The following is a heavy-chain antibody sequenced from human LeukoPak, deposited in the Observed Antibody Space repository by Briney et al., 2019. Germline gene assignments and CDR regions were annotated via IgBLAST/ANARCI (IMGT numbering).Heavy chain of an antibody. D-gene: IGHD1-26*01. J-gene: IGHJ6*02. CDR2: IYYSGST. Sequence: PSETLSLTCTVSGGSISSYYWSWIRQPPGKGPEWIGYIYYSGSTNYNPSLKSRVTISVDTSKNQFSLKLSSVTAADTAVYYCARYRDYYYGMDVWGQGTTVTVSS. V-gene: IGHV4-59*01. CDR1: GGSISSYY. CDR3: ARYRDYYYGMDV.